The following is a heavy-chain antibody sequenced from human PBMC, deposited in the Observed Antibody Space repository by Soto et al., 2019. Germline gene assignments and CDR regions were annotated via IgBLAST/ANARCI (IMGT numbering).Heavy chain of an antibody. Sequence: SETLSLTCTVSGGSISSYYWSWIRQPPGKGLEWIGYIYYSGSTNYNPSLKSRVTISVDTSKNQFSLKLSSVTAADTAVYYCASALTENYYYYYMDVWGKGTAVTVSS. V-gene: IGHV4-59*01. D-gene: IGHD1-20*01. CDR2: IYYSGST. J-gene: IGHJ6*03. CDR1: GGSISSYY. CDR3: ASALTENYYYYYMDV.